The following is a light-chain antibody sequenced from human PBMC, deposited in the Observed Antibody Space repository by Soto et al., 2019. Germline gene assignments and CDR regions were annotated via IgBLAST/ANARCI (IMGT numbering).Light chain of an antibody. V-gene: IGLV2-11*01. CDR3: CSFAGSYTFWV. CDR2: DVS. J-gene: IGLJ3*02. CDR1: SSDVGDYNY. Sequence: QSALTQPRSVSGSPGQSVTISCTGTSSDVGDYNYVSWYQQYPGKAPKLVIYDVSNRLSGVPDRVSGSKSGNTASLTISGLQSEDEAEYYCCSFAGSYTFWVFGGGTKLTVL.